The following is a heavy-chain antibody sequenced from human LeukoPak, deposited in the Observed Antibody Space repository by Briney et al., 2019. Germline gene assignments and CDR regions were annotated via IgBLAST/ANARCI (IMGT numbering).Heavy chain of an antibody. D-gene: IGHD5-18*01. Sequence: SETLSLTCTVSGYSISSGYYWGWIRQPPGKGLEWIGSIYHSGSTYYNPSLKSRVTISVDTSKNQFSLKLSSVTAADTAVYYCARAEGVHTAIDYWGQGTLVTVSS. CDR1: GYSISSGYY. CDR2: IYHSGST. J-gene: IGHJ4*02. V-gene: IGHV4-38-2*02. CDR3: ARAEGVHTAIDY.